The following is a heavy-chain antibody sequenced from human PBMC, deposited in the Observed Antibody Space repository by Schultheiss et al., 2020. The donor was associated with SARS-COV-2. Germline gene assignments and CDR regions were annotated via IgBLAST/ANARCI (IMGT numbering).Heavy chain of an antibody. CDR2: IYSGGST. D-gene: IGHD3-10*01. V-gene: IGHV3-66*01. Sequence: GGSLRLSCAASGFTFNNYAMSWVRQAPGKGLEWVSVIYSGGSTYYADSVKGRFTISRDNSKNTLYLQMNSLRAEDTAVYYCARESLYGSGTYPDYWGQGTLVTVSS. CDR3: ARESLYGSGTYPDY. CDR1: GFTFNNYA. J-gene: IGHJ4*02.